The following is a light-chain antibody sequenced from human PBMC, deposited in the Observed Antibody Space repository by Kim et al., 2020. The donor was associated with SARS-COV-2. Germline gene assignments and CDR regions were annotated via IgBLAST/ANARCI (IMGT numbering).Light chain of an antibody. CDR2: GAS. Sequence: TRSLSPGERAPLACRASQSVTSTYLAWYQQKPGQAPRLLIYGASTRATGIPDRFSGSGSGTDFTLTISRLEPEDFAVYYCQQHGETFGQGTKLEI. V-gene: IGKV3-20*01. CDR3: QQHGET. CDR1: QSVTSTY. J-gene: IGKJ2*01.